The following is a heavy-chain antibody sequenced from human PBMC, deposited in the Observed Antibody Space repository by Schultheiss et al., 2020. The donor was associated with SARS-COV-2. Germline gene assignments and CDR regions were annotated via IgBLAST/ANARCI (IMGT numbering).Heavy chain of an antibody. D-gene: IGHD1-26*01. V-gene: IGHV3-23*01. J-gene: IGHJ4*02. CDR3: ARREGAFDY. Sequence: GGSLRLSCAASGFTFSNYAMNWVRQAPGKGLEWVSAIGGSGVVKYYADSVKGRFTISRDNAKNTLYLQMNSLRAEDTAVYYCARREGAFDYWGQGTLVTVSS. CDR1: GFTFSNYA. CDR2: IGGSGVVK.